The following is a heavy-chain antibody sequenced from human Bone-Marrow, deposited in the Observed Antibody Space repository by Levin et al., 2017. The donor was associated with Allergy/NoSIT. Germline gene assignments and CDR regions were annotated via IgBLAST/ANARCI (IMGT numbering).Heavy chain of an antibody. J-gene: IGHJ6*02. CDR2: MSKSGRSI. CDR1: GFSLENYD. D-gene: IGHD3-3*01. Sequence: PGGSLRLSCVGSGFSLENYDVNWVRQAPGKGLEWVSHMSKSGRSIYYADSVRGRFTVSRDDVKKSLHLQANSLSAEDTAVYYCVRGWDNFYGMDVWGQGTTVIVS. V-gene: IGHV3-48*03. CDR3: VRGWDNFYGMDV.